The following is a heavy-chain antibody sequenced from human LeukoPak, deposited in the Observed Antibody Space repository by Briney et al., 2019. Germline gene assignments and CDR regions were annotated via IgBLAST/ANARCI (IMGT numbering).Heavy chain of an antibody. CDR3: ARDRGGRKGYSSGWYPPDY. CDR2: IYSGGST. V-gene: IGHV3-66*02. D-gene: IGHD6-19*01. CDR1: GFTVSSNY. J-gene: IGHJ4*02. Sequence: GGSLRLSCAASGFTVSSNYMSWVRQAPGKGLEWVSVIYSGGSTYYADSVKGRFTISRDNSKNTLYLQMNSLRAEDTAVYYCARDRGGRKGYSSGWYPPDYWGQGTLVTVSS.